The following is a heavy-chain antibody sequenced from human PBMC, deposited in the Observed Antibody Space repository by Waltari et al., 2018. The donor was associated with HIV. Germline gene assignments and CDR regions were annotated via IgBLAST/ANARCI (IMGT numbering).Heavy chain of an antibody. CDR1: GGPIRTSRSY. CDR3: ASDDREYCNDSSCWSFDP. Sequence: QVHLQESGPGLVKPSETLSLTCTVPGGPIRTSRSYWGWIRRPPGKGLEWIGSIYDSETSYYNPSLKSRVTMSLDTSRNQFSLKLNSVTAADTAVYYCASDDREYCNDSSCWSFDPWGPGTLVIVSS. V-gene: IGHV4-39*01. CDR2: IYDSETS. D-gene: IGHD3-22*01. J-gene: IGHJ5*02.